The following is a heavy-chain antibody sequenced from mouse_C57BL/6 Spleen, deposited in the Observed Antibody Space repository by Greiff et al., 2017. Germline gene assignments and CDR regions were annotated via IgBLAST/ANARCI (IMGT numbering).Heavy chain of an antibody. D-gene: IGHD2-2*01. Sequence: EVMLVESGPGMVKPSQSLSLTCTVTGYSITSGYDWHWIRHFPGNKLEWMGYISYSGSTNYNPSLKSRIPITHDTSKNHFFLKLNSVTTEDTATXYCARGGGYPHFDYWGQGTTLTVSS. V-gene: IGHV3-1*01. CDR1: GYSITSGYD. CDR2: ISYSGST. CDR3: ARGGGYPHFDY. J-gene: IGHJ2*01.